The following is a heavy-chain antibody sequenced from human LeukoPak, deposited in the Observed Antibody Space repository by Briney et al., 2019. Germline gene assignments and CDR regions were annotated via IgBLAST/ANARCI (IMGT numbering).Heavy chain of an antibody. CDR2: IRNDETEI. CDR3: AKDGGRYRFDF. Sequence: GGSLRLSCTAPGFPFNAYNIHWIRQAPGRGLEWVSFIRNDETEIHYADFAKGRFTISRDRSKNSVYLQMNSLRPDDTALYYCAKDGGRYRFDFRGQGTMVTVSS. D-gene: IGHD3-16*02. J-gene: IGHJ4*02. V-gene: IGHV3-30*02. CDR1: GFPFNAYN.